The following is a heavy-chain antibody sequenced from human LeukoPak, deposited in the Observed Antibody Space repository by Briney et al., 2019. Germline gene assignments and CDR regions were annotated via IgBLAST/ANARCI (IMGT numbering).Heavy chain of an antibody. D-gene: IGHD6-13*01. CDR3: ARAYSSSWYFNWFDP. V-gene: IGHV4-39*07. CDR2: IYNSGST. CDR1: GGSISSSSYY. J-gene: IGHJ5*02. Sequence: SETLSLTCTVSGGSISSSSYYWGWIRQPPGKGLEWIVSIYNSGSTYYNASLESRVTISVDTSKNQFSLKLSSVTAADTAVYYCARAYSSSWYFNWFDPWGQGTLVTVSS.